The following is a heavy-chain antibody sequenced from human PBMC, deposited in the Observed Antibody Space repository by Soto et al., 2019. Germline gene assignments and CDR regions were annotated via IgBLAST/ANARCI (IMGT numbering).Heavy chain of an antibody. Sequence: SLRLSYSPSGFTLSNCEMNLVRQAPGKGMEWVSSIRSSGSTIYYADSVKGLFTISRDTAKNSLYLQMHSLNAEDTAVYCFERDEGCEPFDYCGQGTRV. CDR2: IRSSGSTI. CDR1: GFTLSNCE. D-gene: IGHD2-15*01. V-gene: IGHV3-48*03. J-gene: IGHJ4*02. CDR3: ERDEGCEPFDY.